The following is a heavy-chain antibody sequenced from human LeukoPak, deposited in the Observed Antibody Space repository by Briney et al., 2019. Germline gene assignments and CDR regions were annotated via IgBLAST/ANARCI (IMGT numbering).Heavy chain of an antibody. J-gene: IGHJ4*02. CDR2: IWHDGSNK. D-gene: IGHD4-4*01. V-gene: IGHV3-33*01. Sequence: GGSLRLSCAASGFTFSSYGMHWVRQAPGKGLEWVAVIWHDGSNKYYADSVKGRFTISRDNSKNTLYLQMNSLRAEDTAVYYCARGLATTVTTFIGYWGQGTLVTVSS. CDR3: ARGLATTVTTFIGY. CDR1: GFTFSSYG.